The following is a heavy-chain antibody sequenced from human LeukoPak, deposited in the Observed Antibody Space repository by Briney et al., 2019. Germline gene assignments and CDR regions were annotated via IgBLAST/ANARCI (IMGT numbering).Heavy chain of an antibody. V-gene: IGHV3-20*04. CDR2: INWNGGST. J-gene: IGHJ5*02. CDR1: GFTFDDYG. Sequence: GGSLRLSCAASGFTFDDYGMSWVRQAPGKGLEWVSGINWNGGSTGYADSVKGRFTISRDNAKNSLYLQMNSLRAEDTALYYCSRDRRISGSYRGNWFDPWGQGTLVIVSS. CDR3: SRDRRISGSYRGNWFDP. D-gene: IGHD1-26*01.